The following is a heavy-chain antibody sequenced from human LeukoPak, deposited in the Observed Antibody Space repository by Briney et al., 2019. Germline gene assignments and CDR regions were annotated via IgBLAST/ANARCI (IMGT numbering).Heavy chain of an antibody. CDR3: AREGPGSSSSGDAFDI. CDR1: GFTFSSYA. Sequence: PGGSLRLSRAASGFTFSSYAMHWVRQAPGKGLEWVAVISYDGSNKYYADSVKGRFTISRDNSKNTLYLQMNSLRAEDTAVYYCAREGPGSSSSGDAFDIWGQGQWSPSLQ. J-gene: IGHJ3*02. V-gene: IGHV3-30-3*01. CDR2: ISYDGSNK. D-gene: IGHD6-6*01.